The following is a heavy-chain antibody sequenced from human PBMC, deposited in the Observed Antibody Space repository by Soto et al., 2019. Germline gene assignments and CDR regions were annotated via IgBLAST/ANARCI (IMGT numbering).Heavy chain of an antibody. V-gene: IGHV3-66*01. D-gene: IGHD2-15*01. CDR2: IQSGGPT. CDR3: ARDDVLCDGGRCYGVPLYV. CDR1: GFTVSSKY. J-gene: IGHJ6*03. Sequence: PGGSLRLSCAASGFTVSSKYMSWVRQAPGKGLEWVSLIQSGGPTYYADSVKGRFTISRDTSENTVHLQMDSLRAEDTAVYYCARDDVLCDGGRCYGVPLYVWGKGTTVTVS.